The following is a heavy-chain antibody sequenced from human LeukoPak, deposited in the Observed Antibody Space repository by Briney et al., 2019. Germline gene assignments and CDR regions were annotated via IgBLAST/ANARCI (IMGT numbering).Heavy chain of an antibody. D-gene: IGHD3-22*01. CDR1: GFTFSDYY. V-gene: IGHV3-11*04. J-gene: IGHJ4*02. Sequence: GGSLRLSCAASGFTFSDYYMSWIRQAPGKGLEWVSYISSSGSTIYYADSVKGRFTISRDNAKNSLYLQMNSLRAEDTAVYYCARDRLRDMIVVPRDYWGQGTLVTVSS. CDR3: ARDRLRDMIVVPRDY. CDR2: ISSSGSTI.